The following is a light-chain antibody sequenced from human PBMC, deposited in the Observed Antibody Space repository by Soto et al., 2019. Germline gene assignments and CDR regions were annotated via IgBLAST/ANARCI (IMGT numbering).Light chain of an antibody. CDR3: SSYAGGSTYV. CDR1: SSDVATFDL. CDR2: EGV. V-gene: IGLV2-23*01. J-gene: IGLJ1*01. Sequence: QLVLTQPASVSASPGQSITISCTATSSDVATFDLVSWYQQHPGKAPQRIIYEGVKRPSGVSNRFSGSKSGNTASLTISGLQAEDEADYYCSSYAGGSTYVFGTGTKVTVL.